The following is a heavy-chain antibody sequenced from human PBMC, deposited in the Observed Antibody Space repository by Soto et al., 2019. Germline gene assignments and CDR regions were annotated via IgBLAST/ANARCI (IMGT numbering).Heavy chain of an antibody. Sequence: PSETPSLTCAVCGYSMSSGYYWGWIRQPPGKGLEWIGSIYHSGSTYYNPSLKSRVTISVDTSKNQFSLKLSSVTAADTAVYYRARVEGIAVAGRFDYWRQGTLDTVSS. CDR1: GYSMSSGYY. D-gene: IGHD6-19*01. J-gene: IGHJ4*02. V-gene: IGHV4-38-2*01. CDR3: ARVEGIAVAGRFDY. CDR2: IYHSGST.